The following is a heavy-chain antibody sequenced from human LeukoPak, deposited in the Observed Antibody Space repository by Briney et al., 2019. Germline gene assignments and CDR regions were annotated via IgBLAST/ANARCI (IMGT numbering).Heavy chain of an antibody. CDR3: ARERSSSGYPDVV. CDR1: GLTSRSYA. CDR2: INSDGSST. D-gene: IGHD3-22*01. J-gene: IGHJ2*01. Sequence: GGSCSLPCAPSGLTSRSYAMDGARQAPGKGLVWVSRINSDGSSTSYADSVKGRFTISRDNAKNTLYLQMNSLRAEDTAVYFCARERSSSGYPDVVWGRGNLGTVSS. V-gene: IGHV3-74*01.